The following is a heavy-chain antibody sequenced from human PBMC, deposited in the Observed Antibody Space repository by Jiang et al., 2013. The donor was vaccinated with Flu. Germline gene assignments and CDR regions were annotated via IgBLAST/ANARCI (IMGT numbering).Heavy chain of an antibody. CDR2: IKQDGREK. Sequence: GLVQPGGSLRLSCAASGFTFSSYWMSWVRQAPGKGLEWVANIKQDGREKYYVDSVKGRFTISRDNAKNSLYLQMNSLRAEDTAVYYCARDFLYSGSYSGLDAFDIWGQGTMVTVSS. J-gene: IGHJ3*02. CDR3: ARDFLYSGSYSGLDAFDI. V-gene: IGHV3-7*04. D-gene: IGHD1-26*01. CDR1: GFTFSSYW.